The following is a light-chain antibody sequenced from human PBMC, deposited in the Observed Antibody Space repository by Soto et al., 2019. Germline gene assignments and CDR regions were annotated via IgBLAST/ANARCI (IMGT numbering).Light chain of an antibody. CDR1: SSDVGGYNY. CDR2: EVS. Sequence: QSALTQPPSASGSPGQSVTISCTGTSSDVGGYNYVSWYQQHPGKAPKLLIYEVSKRPSGVPDRFFASKSGNTASLTVSGLQAEDEADYYCSSYAGSNNFVIFGGGTQLTVL. V-gene: IGLV2-8*01. CDR3: SSYAGSNNFVI. J-gene: IGLJ7*01.